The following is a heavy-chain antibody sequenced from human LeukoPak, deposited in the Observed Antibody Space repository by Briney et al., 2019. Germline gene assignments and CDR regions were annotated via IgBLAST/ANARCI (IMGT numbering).Heavy chain of an antibody. V-gene: IGHV4-38-2*02. J-gene: IGHJ6*03. D-gene: IGHD2-2*01. Sequence: SETLSLTCTVSGYSISSGYYWGWIWQPPGKGPEWIGSIYHSGSTYYNPSLKSRVTISIDTSKNQFSLKLSSVTAADTAVYYCARVAPATYYMDVWGKGTTVTVSS. CDR3: ARVAPATYYMDV. CDR1: GYSISSGYY. CDR2: IYHSGST.